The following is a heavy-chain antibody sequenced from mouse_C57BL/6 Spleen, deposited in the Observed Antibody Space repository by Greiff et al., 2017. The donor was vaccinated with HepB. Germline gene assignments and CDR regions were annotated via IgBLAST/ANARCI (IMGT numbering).Heavy chain of an antibody. D-gene: IGHD1-1*01. J-gene: IGHJ2*01. CDR3: ARAVVATPFDY. CDR1: GYAFSSYW. V-gene: IGHV1-80*01. Sequence: VQLQQSGAELVKPGASVKISCKASGYAFSSYWMNWVKQRPGKGLEWIGQIYPGDGDTNSNGKFKGKATLTADKSSSTAYMQLSSLTSEDSAVYCCARAVVATPFDYWGQGTTLTVSS. CDR2: IYPGDGDT.